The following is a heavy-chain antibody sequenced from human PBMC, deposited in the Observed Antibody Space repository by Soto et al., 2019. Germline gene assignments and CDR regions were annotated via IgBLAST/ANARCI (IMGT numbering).Heavy chain of an antibody. CDR3: VKGYWKGDV. CDR2: ISGSGGSI. V-gene: IGHV3-23*01. CDR1: GFTFSTYA. D-gene: IGHD1-1*01. Sequence: VQLLESGGGLVQPGGSLRLSCAASGFTFSTYAMNWVRQAPGNGLEWVSAISGSGGSIHYADSVKGRCTISRDNSKNTLYLQMNSLRDEDTAVYHCVKGYWKGDVWGQGTTVTVSS. J-gene: IGHJ6*02.